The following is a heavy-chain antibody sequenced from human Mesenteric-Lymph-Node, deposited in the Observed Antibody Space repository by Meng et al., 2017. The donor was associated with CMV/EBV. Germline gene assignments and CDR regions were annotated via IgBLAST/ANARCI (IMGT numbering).Heavy chain of an antibody. Sequence: GESLKISCAASGFIFSSYTMNWVRQAPGKGLEWVSSISSSGSYIHYADSVKGRFTISRDNAENSPYLQMNSLRADDTAVYYCARDPFSTSYGMDVWGQGTTVTVSS. CDR1: GFIFSSYT. CDR3: ARDPFSTSYGMDV. J-gene: IGHJ6*02. V-gene: IGHV3-21*01. D-gene: IGHD3-3*02. CDR2: ISSSGSYI.